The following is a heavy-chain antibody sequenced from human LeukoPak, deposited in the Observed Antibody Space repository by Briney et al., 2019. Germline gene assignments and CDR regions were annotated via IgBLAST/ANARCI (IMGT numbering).Heavy chain of an antibody. CDR3: ARDHCSGGSCFYYFDY. V-gene: IGHV1-69*13. Sequence: PGASVKVSCKASGGTFSSYAISWVRQAPGQGLEWMGGIIPIFGTANYAQKFQGRVTITADEPTSTAYMELSSLRSEDTAVYYCARDHCSGGSCFYYFDYWGQGTLVTVSS. CDR2: IIPIFGTA. D-gene: IGHD2-15*01. CDR1: GGTFSSYA. J-gene: IGHJ4*02.